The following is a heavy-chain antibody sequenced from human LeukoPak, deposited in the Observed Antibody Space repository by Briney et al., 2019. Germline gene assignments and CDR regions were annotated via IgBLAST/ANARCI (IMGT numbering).Heavy chain of an antibody. CDR2: IYHSGST. CDR1: GGSISSGGYS. J-gene: IGHJ4*02. Sequence: SQTLSLTCAVSGGSISSGGYSWSWIRQPPGKGLEWIGYIYHSGSTYYNPSLKSRVTISVDRSKNQFSLKLSSVTAADTAVYYCASEDTGSFDCWGQGTLVTVSS. V-gene: IGHV4-30-2*01. D-gene: IGHD2-8*02. CDR3: ASEDTGSFDC.